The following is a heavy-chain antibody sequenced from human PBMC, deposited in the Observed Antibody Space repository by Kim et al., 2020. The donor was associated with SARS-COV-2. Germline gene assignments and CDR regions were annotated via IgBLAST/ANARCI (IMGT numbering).Heavy chain of an antibody. D-gene: IGHD3-10*01. CDR1: GFTFSSYA. Sequence: GGSLRLSCAASGFTFSSYAMSWVRQAPGKGLEWVSAISGSGGSTYYADSVKGRFTISRDNSKNTLYLQMNSLRAEDTAVYYCARSYFYGSGSYFVYFDYWGQGTLVTVSS. J-gene: IGHJ4*02. CDR3: ARSYFYGSGSYFVYFDY. V-gene: IGHV3-23*01. CDR2: ISGSGGST.